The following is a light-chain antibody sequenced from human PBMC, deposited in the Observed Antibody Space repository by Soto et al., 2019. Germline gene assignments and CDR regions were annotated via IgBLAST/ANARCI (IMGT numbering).Light chain of an antibody. V-gene: IGLV2-23*02. CDR2: EVS. CDR1: SSDVGDYKS. J-gene: IGLJ1*01. Sequence: QSVLTQPASVSGSPGQSIAISCSGTSSDVGDYKSVSWYQHHPGKVPKLVIFEVSNRPSGVSDRFSGSKSGNTASLTISGLQAEDEAEYYCCAYAATYTYVFGTGTKLTVL. CDR3: CAYAATYTYV.